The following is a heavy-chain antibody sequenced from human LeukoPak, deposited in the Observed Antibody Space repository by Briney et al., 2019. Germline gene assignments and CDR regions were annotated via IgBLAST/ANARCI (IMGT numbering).Heavy chain of an antibody. CDR2: IDPSGGST. V-gene: IGHV1-46*01. CDR3: ARDLGLRGVTNWFDP. D-gene: IGHD3-10*01. J-gene: IGHJ5*02. CDR1: GYTFTSYG. Sequence: GASVKVSCKASGYTFTSYGISWVRQAPGQGLEWMGIIDPSGGSTDYGQKFQGRVTMTRDTSTSTVYMELSSLRSEDTAVYYCARDLGLRGVTNWFDPWGQGTLVTVSS.